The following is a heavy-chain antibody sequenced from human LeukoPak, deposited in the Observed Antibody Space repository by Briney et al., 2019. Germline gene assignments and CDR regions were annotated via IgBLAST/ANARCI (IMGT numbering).Heavy chain of an antibody. J-gene: IGHJ4*02. V-gene: IGHV1-69*13. D-gene: IGHD3-9*01. CDR2: IIPIFGTA. CDR3: ASGLRYFDLYY. CDR1: GGTFSSYA. Sequence: GASLKVSCKASGGTFSSYAISWVRQAPGQGLEWMGGIIPIFGTANYAQKFQGRVTITADESTSTAYMELSRLRSDDTAVYYCASGLRYFDLYYWGQGTLVTVSS.